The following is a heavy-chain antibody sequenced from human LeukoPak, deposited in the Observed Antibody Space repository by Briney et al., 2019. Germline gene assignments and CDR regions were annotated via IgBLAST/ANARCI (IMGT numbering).Heavy chain of an antibody. J-gene: IGHJ6*02. V-gene: IGHV4-34*01. Sequence: SETLSLTCAVYGGSFSGYYWSWIRQPPGKGLEWIGEINHSGSTNYNPSLKSRVTISVDTSKNQFSLKLSSVTAADTAVYYCARFDYTYGMDVWGQGTTVTVSS. CDR3: ARFDYTYGMDV. D-gene: IGHD4-11*01. CDR2: INHSGST. CDR1: GGSFSGYY.